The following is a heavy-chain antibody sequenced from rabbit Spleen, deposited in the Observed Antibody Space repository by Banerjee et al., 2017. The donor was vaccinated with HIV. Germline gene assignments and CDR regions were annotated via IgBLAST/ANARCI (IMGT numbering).Heavy chain of an antibody. V-gene: IGHV1S45*01. CDR3: ARDLVAVIGWNFNL. CDR1: GIDFTNYG. CDR2: IDVSKSGRT. Sequence: QEQLVESGGGLVQPGESLKLSCNASGIDFTNYGFSWVRQAPGKGLEWIACIDVSKSGRTYFATWAKGRFTMSRTSSTTVTLQMTSLTAADTATYFCARDLVAVIGWNFNLWGPGTLVTVS. D-gene: IGHD1-1*01. J-gene: IGHJ4*01.